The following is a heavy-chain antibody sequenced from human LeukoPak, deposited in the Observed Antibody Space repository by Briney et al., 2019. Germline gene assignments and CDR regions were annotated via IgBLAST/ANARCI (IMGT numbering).Heavy chain of an antibody. D-gene: IGHD3-10*01. CDR2: ISAYNGNT. Sequence: ASVKVSCKAPGYTFTSYGISWVRQAPGQGLEWMGWISAYNGNTNYAQKLQGRVTMTTDTSTSTAYMELRSLRSDDTAVYYCARGRLLWFGDGEEYYYYMDVWGKGTTVTISS. CDR3: ARGRLLWFGDGEEYYYYMDV. CDR1: GYTFTSYG. J-gene: IGHJ6*03. V-gene: IGHV1-18*01.